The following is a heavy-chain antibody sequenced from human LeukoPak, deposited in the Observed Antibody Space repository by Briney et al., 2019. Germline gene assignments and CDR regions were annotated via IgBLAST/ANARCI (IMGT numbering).Heavy chain of an antibody. V-gene: IGHV1-69*04. CDR2: IIPILGIA. CDR3: ARAPKSSGYYYPTAPLIDH. Sequence: EASVKVSCKASGGTFSSYAISWLRQAPGQGLEWMGRIIPILGIANYAQKFQGRVTITADKSTSTAYMELSSLRSEDTAVYYCARAPKSSGYYYPTAPLIDHWGQGTLVTVSS. J-gene: IGHJ4*02. CDR1: GGTFSSYA. D-gene: IGHD3-22*01.